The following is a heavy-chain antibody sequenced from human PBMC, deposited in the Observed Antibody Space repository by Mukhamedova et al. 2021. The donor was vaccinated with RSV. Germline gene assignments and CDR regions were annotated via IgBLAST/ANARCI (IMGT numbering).Heavy chain of an antibody. J-gene: IGHJ4*02. CDR3: ARDLCGGDCYRKYFDS. V-gene: IGHV3-21*06. D-gene: IGHD2-21*01. CDR2: ISSSSKYI. Sequence: VRQPPGKGLEWVASISSSSKYIHYADSVKGRFTISRDDVKNSLSLQMNSLRAGDTGIYYCARDLCGGDCYRKYFDSCGQGTLVT.